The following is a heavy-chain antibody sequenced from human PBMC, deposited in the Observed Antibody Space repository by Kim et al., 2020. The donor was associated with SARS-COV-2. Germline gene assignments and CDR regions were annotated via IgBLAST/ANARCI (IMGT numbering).Heavy chain of an antibody. V-gene: IGHV7-4-1*02. CDR3: ARGRGRGYDCEDY. J-gene: IGHJ4*02. CDR1: GYTFSTYG. CDR2: INTNTGNP. Sequence: ASVKVSCKASGYTFSTYGINWVRQAPGQGLEWMGWINTNTGNPIYAQAFRGRFVFSFDTSVSTAYLQISSLRAEDTAVYYCARGRGRGYDCEDYWGQGTL. D-gene: IGHD5-12*01.